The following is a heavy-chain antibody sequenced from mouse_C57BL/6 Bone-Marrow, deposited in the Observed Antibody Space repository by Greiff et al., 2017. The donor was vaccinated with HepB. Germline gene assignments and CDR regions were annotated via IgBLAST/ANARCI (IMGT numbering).Heavy chain of an antibody. Sequence: QVQLQQPGAELVRPGTSVKLSCKASGYTFTSYWMHWVKQRPGQGLEWIGVIDTSDSYTNYNQTFKGKATLTVDTSSSTAYMQLSSLTSEDSAVYYGARGGYYGSSLCFAYWGQGTLVTVSA. J-gene: IGHJ3*01. CDR2: IDTSDSYT. V-gene: IGHV1-59*01. D-gene: IGHD1-1*01. CDR3: ARGGYYGSSLCFAY. CDR1: GYTFTSYW.